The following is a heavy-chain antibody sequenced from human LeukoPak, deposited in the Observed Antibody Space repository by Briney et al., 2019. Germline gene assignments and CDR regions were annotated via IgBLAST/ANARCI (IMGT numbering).Heavy chain of an antibody. CDR3: ARARGYSYGPDY. Sequence: SETLSLTCTVSGGSISSSSYYWGWIGQPPGKGLEWIGSIYYSGSTYYNPSLKSRVSISVDTSKNQFSLKLSSVTAADTAVYYCARARGYSYGPDYWGQGTLVTVSS. J-gene: IGHJ4*02. CDR2: IYYSGST. V-gene: IGHV4-39*01. D-gene: IGHD5-18*01. CDR1: GGSISSSSYY.